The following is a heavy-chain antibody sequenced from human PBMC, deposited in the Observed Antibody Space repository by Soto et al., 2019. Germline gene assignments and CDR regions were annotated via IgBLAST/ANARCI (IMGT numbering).Heavy chain of an antibody. J-gene: IGHJ4*02. D-gene: IGHD2-15*01. CDR1: GGSFSGYY. CDR2: INHSGST. V-gene: IGHV4-34*01. Sequence: QVQLQQWGAGLLKPSETLSLTCAVYGGSFSGYYWSWIRQPPGKGLEWIGEINHSGSTNYNPSLKSRVTISVDTSKNQFSLKLSSVTAADTAVYYCARGAIVVVVAEPSPFDYWGQGTLVTVSS. CDR3: ARGAIVVVVAEPSPFDY.